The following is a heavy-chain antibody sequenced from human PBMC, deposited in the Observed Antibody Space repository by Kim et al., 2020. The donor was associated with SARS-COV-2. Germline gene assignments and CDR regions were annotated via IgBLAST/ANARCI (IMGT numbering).Heavy chain of an antibody. V-gene: IGHV4-31*02. D-gene: IGHD3-9*01. CDR3: ARDEVDDILTGSGAFDI. J-gene: IGHJ3*02. Sequence: LKSRVTISVDTSKNQFSLKLSSVTAADTAVYYCARDEVDDILTGSGAFDIWGQGTMVTVSS.